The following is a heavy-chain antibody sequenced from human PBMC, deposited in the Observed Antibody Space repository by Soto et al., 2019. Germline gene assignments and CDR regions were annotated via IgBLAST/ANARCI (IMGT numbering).Heavy chain of an antibody. CDR3: ARSRNSAVADSFDF. CDR1: GLSFRNYA. D-gene: IGHD1-26*01. V-gene: IGHV3-30*04. Sequence: GGSLRLSCAASGLSFRNYAIHWVRQAPGKGPEWVAVISRDGSHKYYLDSVKGRFTISRDNSKDTVNLLMNSLRDDDSAMYYCARSRNSAVADSFDFWGQGTLVTVSS. CDR2: ISRDGSHK. J-gene: IGHJ4*02.